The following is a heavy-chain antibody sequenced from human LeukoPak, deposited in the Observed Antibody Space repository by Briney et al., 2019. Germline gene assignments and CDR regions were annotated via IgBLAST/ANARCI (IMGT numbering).Heavy chain of an antibody. V-gene: IGHV1-69*05. CDR2: IIPIFGTA. D-gene: IGHD2-2*01. CDR1: GGTFSSYA. CDR3: VRDRGGYCSRANCRAAWFDP. J-gene: IGHJ5*02. Sequence: SVKVSCKASGGTFSSYAISWVRQAPGQGLEWMGGIIPIFGTANYARKFQGRVTITTDESTSTAYMELSSLRSEDTAVYYCVRDRGGYCSRANCRAAWFDPWGQGTLVTVSS.